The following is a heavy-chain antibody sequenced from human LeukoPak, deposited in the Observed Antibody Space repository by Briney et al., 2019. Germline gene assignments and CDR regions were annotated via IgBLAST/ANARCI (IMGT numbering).Heavy chain of an antibody. J-gene: IGHJ4*02. V-gene: IGHV3-7*01. CDR1: GFTSTNYW. Sequence: GGSLRLSCAASGFTSTNYWMSWVRQAPGRGLEWVANIKQDGSVKYYVDSVKGRFTISRDNAKNSVFLQMNSLRAEDSAFYYCARIGYSSSSFDYWGQGILVTASS. D-gene: IGHD6-6*01. CDR3: ARIGYSSSSFDY. CDR2: IKQDGSVK.